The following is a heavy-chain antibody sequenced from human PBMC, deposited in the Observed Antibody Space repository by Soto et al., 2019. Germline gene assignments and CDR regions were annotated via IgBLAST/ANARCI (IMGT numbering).Heavy chain of an antibody. CDR3: ARGGIRGYDYIWGSYRSGLFDY. Sequence: SETLSLTCAVYGGSFSGYYWSWIRQPPGKGLEWIGEINHSGSTNYNPSLKSRVTISVDTSKNQFSLKLSSVTAADTAVYYCARGGIRGYDYIWGSYRSGLFDYWGQGTRVTVSS. CDR2: INHSGST. V-gene: IGHV4-34*01. J-gene: IGHJ4*02. CDR1: GGSFSGYY. D-gene: IGHD3-16*02.